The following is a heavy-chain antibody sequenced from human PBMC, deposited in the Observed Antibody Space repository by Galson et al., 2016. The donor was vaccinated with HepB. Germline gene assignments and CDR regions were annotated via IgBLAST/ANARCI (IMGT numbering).Heavy chain of an antibody. Sequence: SVKVSCKASGYDFTDYYIHWVRQAPGKGLEWMGWMDPDTGVTKFEEEFRGRITMTRDTTISTAYLELSSLRGDDTALYYRATLYYGDFVLDHWGPGTLVTLSS. CDR3: ATLYYGDFVLDH. D-gene: IGHD4-17*01. J-gene: IGHJ4*02. V-gene: IGHV1-2*02. CDR2: MDPDTGVT. CDR1: GYDFTDYY.